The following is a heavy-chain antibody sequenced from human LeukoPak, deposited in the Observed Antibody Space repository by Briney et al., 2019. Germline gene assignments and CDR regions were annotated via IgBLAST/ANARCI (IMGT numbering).Heavy chain of an antibody. CDR3: AKEGPDYGDYRSGDYFDF. CDR2: ISDDSSKT. V-gene: IGHV3-23*01. D-gene: IGHD4-17*01. CDR1: GFTFSNYA. J-gene: IGHJ4*02. Sequence: PGGSLRLPCAASGFTFSNYAMGWVRQAPGKGLECVSAISDDSSKTSYADSVKGRFTISRDYSKNTLYLQMNSLRAEDTAVYYCAKEGPDYGDYRSGDYFDFWGQGTLVTVSS.